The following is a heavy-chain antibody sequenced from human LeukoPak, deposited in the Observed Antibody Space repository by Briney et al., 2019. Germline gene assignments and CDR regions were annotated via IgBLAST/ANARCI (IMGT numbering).Heavy chain of an antibody. CDR2: IINSGVT. Sequence: PSETLSLTCTVSGDSISDYHWSWIRQPAGKGLEWIGRIINSGVTNYNPSLNSRVTISVDGSKNQFSLRLTSVTAADTAVYYCGTSEVGSSSYESYDYWGQGTQVTVSA. CDR3: GTSEVGSSSYESYDY. CDR1: GDSISDYH. D-gene: IGHD1-26*01. V-gene: IGHV4-4*07. J-gene: IGHJ4*02.